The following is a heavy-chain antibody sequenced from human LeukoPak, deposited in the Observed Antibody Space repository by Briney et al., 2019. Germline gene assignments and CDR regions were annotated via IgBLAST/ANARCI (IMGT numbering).Heavy chain of an antibody. CDR3: ARGIVGATTLYFDY. CDR2: ISSSSSYI. V-gene: IGHV3-21*01. D-gene: IGHD1-26*01. CDR1: GFTFSSYS. Sequence: KSGGSLRLSCAASGFTFSSYSMNWVRQAPGKGLEWVSSISSSSSYIYYADSVKCRFTISRDNAKNSLYLQMNSLRAEDTAVYYCARGIVGATTLYFDYWGQGTLVTVSS. J-gene: IGHJ4*02.